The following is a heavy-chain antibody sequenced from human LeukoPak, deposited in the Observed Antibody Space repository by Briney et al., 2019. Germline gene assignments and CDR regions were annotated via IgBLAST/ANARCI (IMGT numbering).Heavy chain of an antibody. J-gene: IGHJ4*02. CDR2: ISCDGSNK. CDR3: ARDKYDRFDY. Sequence: PGRSLRLSCAASGFTFSSYAMHWVRQAPGKGLEWVAVISCDGSNKYYADSVKGRFTISRDNSKNTLYLQMNSLRAEDTAVYYCARDKYDRFDYWGQGTLVTVSS. V-gene: IGHV3-30-3*01. D-gene: IGHD3-22*01. CDR1: GFTFSSYA.